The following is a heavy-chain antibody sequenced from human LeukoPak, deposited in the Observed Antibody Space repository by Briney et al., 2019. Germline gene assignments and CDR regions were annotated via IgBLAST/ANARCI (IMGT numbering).Heavy chain of an antibody. Sequence: GGSLRLSCAASGYTFDDYGMSWVRQAPGKGLEWVSTISGSGGSTYYADSVKGRFTISRDNSKNTLYLQMNSLRAEDTAVYYCAKGATCPDYWGQGTLVTVSS. D-gene: IGHD5-24*01. CDR3: AKGATCPDY. V-gene: IGHV3-23*01. J-gene: IGHJ4*02. CDR2: ISGSGGST. CDR1: GYTFDDYG.